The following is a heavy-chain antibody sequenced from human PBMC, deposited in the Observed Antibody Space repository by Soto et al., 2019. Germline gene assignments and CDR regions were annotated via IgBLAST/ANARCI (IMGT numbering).Heavy chain of an antibody. D-gene: IGHD3-3*01. CDR3: ARTYYDFWSGYYLRDYYYYYMDV. J-gene: IGHJ6*03. Sequence: PSETLSLTCPVSGGSISSYYWSWIRQPPGKGLEWIGYIYYSGSTNYNPSLKSRVTISVDTSKNQFSLKLSSVTAADTAVYYCARTYYDFWSGYYLRDYYYYYMDVWGKGTTVTVSS. CDR2: IYYSGST. CDR1: GGSISSYY. V-gene: IGHV4-59*08.